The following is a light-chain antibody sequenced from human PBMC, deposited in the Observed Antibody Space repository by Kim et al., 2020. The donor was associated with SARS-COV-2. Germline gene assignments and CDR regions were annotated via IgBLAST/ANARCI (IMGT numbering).Light chain of an antibody. V-gene: IGLV2-18*02. CDR1: SSDVGSYNR. CDR2: EVS. CDR3: SSYTTSNTGV. Sequence: GQSVTISGTGTSSDVGSYNRVSWYQQPPGTAPKLIIYEVSNRPSGVPDRFSGSKSGNTASLTISGLQAEDEADYYCSSYTTSNTGVFGTGTKVTVL. J-gene: IGLJ1*01.